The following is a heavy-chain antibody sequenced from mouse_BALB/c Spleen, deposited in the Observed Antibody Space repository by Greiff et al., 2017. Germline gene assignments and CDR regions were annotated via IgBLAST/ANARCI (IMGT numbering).Heavy chain of an antibody. D-gene: IGHD1-2*01. CDR1: GFTFSSYG. V-gene: IGHV5-6*01. CDR3: ARLGPTATWFAY. CDR2: ISSGGSYT. J-gene: IGHJ3*01. Sequence: EVKVVESGGDLVKPGGSLKLSCAASGFTFSSYGMSWVRQTPDKRLEWVATISSGGSYTYYPDSVKGRFTISRDNAKNTLYLQMSSLKSEDTAMYYCARLGPTATWFAYWGQGTLVTVSA.